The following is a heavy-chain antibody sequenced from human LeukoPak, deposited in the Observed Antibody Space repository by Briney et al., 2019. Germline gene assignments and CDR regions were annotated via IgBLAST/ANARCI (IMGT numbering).Heavy chain of an antibody. CDR1: GGSISSYY. V-gene: IGHV4-59*01. D-gene: IGHD6-19*01. Sequence: SETLSLTCTVSGGSISSYYWSWIRQPPGKGLEWIGYIYYSGSTNYNPSLKSRVTISVDTSKNQFSLKLSSVTAADTAVYYCARGGVAVAGTRTTRTYYFVYWGQGTLVTVSS. J-gene: IGHJ4*02. CDR2: IYYSGST. CDR3: ARGGVAVAGTRTTRTYYFVY.